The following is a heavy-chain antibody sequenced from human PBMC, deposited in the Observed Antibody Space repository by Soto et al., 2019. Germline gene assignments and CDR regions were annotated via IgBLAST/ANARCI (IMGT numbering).Heavy chain of an antibody. Sequence: QVQLVQSGAEVKKPGASVKVSCRASGYTFTTYTLLWVRQAPGRRLEWMAWINPGNGDTKYSQNFQGRVTATRDTSASTAYMEMSSLRSEDTATYYCARNQPGFQIGWAYALDIWGQGTMVTVSS. CDR3: ARNQPGFQIGWAYALDI. J-gene: IGHJ3*02. V-gene: IGHV1-3*01. D-gene: IGHD3-16*01. CDR1: GYTFTTYT. CDR2: INPGNGDT.